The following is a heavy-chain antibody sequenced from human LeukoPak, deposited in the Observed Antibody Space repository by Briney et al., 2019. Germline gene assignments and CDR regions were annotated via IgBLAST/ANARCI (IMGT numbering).Heavy chain of an antibody. D-gene: IGHD3-10*01. CDR3: ASHSPRGVIITDYFDY. CDR1: GGSISSSSYY. V-gene: IGHV4-39*01. CDR2: IYYSGST. J-gene: IGHJ4*02. Sequence: PSETLSLTCTVSGGSISSSSYYWGWIRQPPGKGLEWIGSIYYSGSTYYNPSLKSRVTISVDTSKNQFSLKLSSVTAADTAVYYCASHSPRGVIITDYFDYWGQGTLVTVSS.